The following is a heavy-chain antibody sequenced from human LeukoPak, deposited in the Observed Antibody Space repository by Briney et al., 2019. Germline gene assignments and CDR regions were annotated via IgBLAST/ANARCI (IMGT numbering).Heavy chain of an antibody. CDR2: IYSGDSDT. CDR1: GYSFTSYW. V-gene: IGHV5-51*01. Sequence: GESLKISCKGSGYSFTSYWIAWVRQMPGKGLEWMGIIYSGDSDTRYSPSFQGQVSISADKSISTAYLQWSSLKASDAAMYYCARLSRLLYSSGWSPLDYWGQGTLVTVSS. D-gene: IGHD6-19*01. J-gene: IGHJ4*02. CDR3: ARLSRLLYSSGWSPLDY.